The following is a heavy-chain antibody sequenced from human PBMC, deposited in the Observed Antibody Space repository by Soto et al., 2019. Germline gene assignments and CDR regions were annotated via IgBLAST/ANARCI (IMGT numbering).Heavy chain of an antibody. V-gene: IGHV1-2*04. CDR3: AKVQDYYFDSGTYNWFDP. Sequence: ASVKVSCKASGYTFTGYYMHWVRQAPGQGLEWMGWINPNSGGTNYAQKFQGWVTMTRDTSISTAYMELSSLRAEDTGDYYCAKVQDYYFDSGTYNWFDPWGHGTLVTVSS. CDR2: INPNSGGT. D-gene: IGHD3-22*01. CDR1: GYTFTGYY. J-gene: IGHJ5*02.